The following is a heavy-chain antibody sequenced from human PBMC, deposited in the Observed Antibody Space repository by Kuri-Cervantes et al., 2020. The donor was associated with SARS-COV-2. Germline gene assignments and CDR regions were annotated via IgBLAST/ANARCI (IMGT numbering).Heavy chain of an antibody. V-gene: IGHV1-46*01. CDR2: FDPNTHNT. Sequence: ASVKVSCKASGHTNYYIHWVRQAPGHGLEWVGMFDPNTHNTISAQRFQGRVTMTRDTSTSTFYMELSSQRSEDTAVYYCARERAYCSSVSCYGSDSWGQGTLVTVSS. D-gene: IGHD2-2*01. J-gene: IGHJ5*01. CDR3: ARERAYCSSVSCYGSDS. CDR1: GHTNYY.